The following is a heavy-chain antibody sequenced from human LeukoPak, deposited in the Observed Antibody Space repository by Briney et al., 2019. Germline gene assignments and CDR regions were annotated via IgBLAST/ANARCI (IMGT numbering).Heavy chain of an antibody. Sequence: GGSLRLSCEASGFSVSSNYMSWVRQAPGKGLEWVSVFYAGGSTCYTDSVKGRFTISRDTSKNSLYLQMNSLRPEDTAVYYCAAKGNGYTGIYVFAHWGQGTLVTVSS. V-gene: IGHV3-66*01. CDR2: FYAGGST. J-gene: IGHJ4*02. D-gene: IGHD5-12*01. CDR1: GFSVSSNY. CDR3: AAKGNGYTGIYVFAH.